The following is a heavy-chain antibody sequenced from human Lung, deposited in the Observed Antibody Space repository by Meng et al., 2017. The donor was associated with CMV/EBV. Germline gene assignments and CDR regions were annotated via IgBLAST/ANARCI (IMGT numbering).Heavy chain of an antibody. V-gene: IGHV3-30*02. CDR1: GFTFSNYG. D-gene: IGHD1-26*01. Sequence: GGSLRLSCAAGGFTFSNYGMHWVRQTPGKGLQWVAFIGHDGNKKFYTDSVRGRFTIDRDNSRNTLLLRMNSLRDEDTAVYYCAKDRGWELRLLVHWGRGALVTVSS. J-gene: IGHJ4*02. CDR2: IGHDGNKK. CDR3: AKDRGWELRLLVH.